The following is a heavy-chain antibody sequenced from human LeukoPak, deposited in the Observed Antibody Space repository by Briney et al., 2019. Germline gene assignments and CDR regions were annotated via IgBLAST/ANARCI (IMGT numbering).Heavy chain of an antibody. CDR3: TTRGGSFSIFDY. D-gene: IGHD1-26*01. J-gene: IGHJ4*02. V-gene: IGHV3-53*01. CDR2: IYSGGST. Sequence: PGGSLRLSCAASGFTVSRKYMSWVRQTPGKGLEWVSVIYSGGSTYYANSVKGRFTISRDNSKNTLYLQMNSLKTEDTAVYYCTTRGGSFSIFDYWGQGTLVTVSS. CDR1: GFTVSRKY.